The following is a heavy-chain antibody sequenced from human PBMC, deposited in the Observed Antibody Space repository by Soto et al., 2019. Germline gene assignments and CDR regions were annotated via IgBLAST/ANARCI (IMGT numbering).Heavy chain of an antibody. CDR3: ARDWSCDY. CDR2: IGDRGSST. Sequence: GGSLRLSCAASGFAFSSYAMTWVRQAPGKGLEWVSAIGDRGSSTKYADYVKGRFTISRDNSKNTFYLQMNSLRAGDTAVYYCARDWSCDYWGQGTLVTVSS. V-gene: IGHV3-23*01. J-gene: IGHJ4*02. CDR1: GFAFSSYA.